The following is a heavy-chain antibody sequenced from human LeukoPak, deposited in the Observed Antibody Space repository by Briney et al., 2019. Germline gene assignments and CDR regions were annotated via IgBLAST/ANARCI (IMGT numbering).Heavy chain of an antibody. CDR1: GDSISSSSYY. V-gene: IGHV4-39*07. CDR2: IYYSGST. CDR3: ARDGTMVRGVIHY. D-gene: IGHD3-10*01. Sequence: SETLSLTCTVSGDSISSSSYYWGWIRQPPGKGLEWIGNIYYSGSTYYNPSLKSRVTISVDTSKNQFSLKLSSVTAADTAVYYCARDGTMVRGVIHYWGQGTLVTVSS. J-gene: IGHJ4*02.